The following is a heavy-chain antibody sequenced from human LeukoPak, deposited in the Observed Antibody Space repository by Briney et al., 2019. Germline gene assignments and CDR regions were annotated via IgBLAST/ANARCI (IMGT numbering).Heavy chain of an antibody. V-gene: IGHV1-8*02. D-gene: IGHD3-22*01. CDR3: ARDRASDSFDAFDI. Sequence: ASVKVSCKASGYTFTSYDINWVRQATGQGLEWMGWMNPNSGNTGYAQKFQGRVTMTRDMSTSTVYMELSSLRSEDTAVYYCARDRASDSFDAFDIWGQGTMVTVSS. J-gene: IGHJ3*02. CDR2: MNPNSGNT. CDR1: GYTFTSYD.